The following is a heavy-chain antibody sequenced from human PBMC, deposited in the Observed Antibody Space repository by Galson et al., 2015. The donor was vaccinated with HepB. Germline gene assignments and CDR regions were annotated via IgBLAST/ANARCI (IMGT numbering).Heavy chain of an antibody. CDR2: IRSKADGGTT. Sequence: SLRLSCAASGFTFGDYAMSWVRQAPGKGLEWVGFIRSKADGGTTEYAASVKGRFTISRDDSKSIAYLQMNSLKTEDTAVYYCTRRSYYYGSGGPNWFDPWGQGTLVTVSS. J-gene: IGHJ5*02. CDR1: GFTFGDYA. CDR3: TRRSYYYGSGGPNWFDP. V-gene: IGHV3-49*04. D-gene: IGHD3-10*01.